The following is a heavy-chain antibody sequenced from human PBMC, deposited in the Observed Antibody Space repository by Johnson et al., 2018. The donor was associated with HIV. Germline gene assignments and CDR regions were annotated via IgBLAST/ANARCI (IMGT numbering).Heavy chain of an antibody. D-gene: IGHD3-22*01. V-gene: IGHV3-7*02. Sequence: EVQLVESGGGVVQPGGSLRLSCAASGFTFSSYWMSWVRQAPGKGLEWVANIKQDGSEKYYVDSVKGRFTISRDNSKNTLFLQMNSLRDEDTAVYYCARVLYYYDSSGYWTNDAFDIWGQGTMVTVSS. J-gene: IGHJ3*02. CDR1: GFTFSSYW. CDR2: IKQDGSEK. CDR3: ARVLYYYDSSGYWTNDAFDI.